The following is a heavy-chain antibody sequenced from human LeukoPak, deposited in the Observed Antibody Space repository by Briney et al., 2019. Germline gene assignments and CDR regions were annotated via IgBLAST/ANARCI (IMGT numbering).Heavy chain of an antibody. D-gene: IGHD3-16*01. J-gene: IGHJ4*02. CDR2: ISGSGGST. Sequence: GGSLRLSCAASGFTFSSYAMSWVRQAPGKGLEWVSAISGSGGSTYYADSVKGRFSISRDNSKNTLYLQMNSLRAEDTAVYYCAKNYDYVWDPLGVWGQGTLVTVSS. CDR3: AKNYDYVWDPLGV. V-gene: IGHV3-23*01. CDR1: GFTFSSYA.